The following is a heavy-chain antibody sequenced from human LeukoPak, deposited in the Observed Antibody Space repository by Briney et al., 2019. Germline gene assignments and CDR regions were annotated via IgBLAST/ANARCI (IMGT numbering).Heavy chain of an antibody. V-gene: IGHV4-34*01. D-gene: IGHD6-19*01. CDR2: INHSGST. Sequence: SETLSLTCAVYGGSFSGYYWRWIRQPPGKGLEWIGEINHSGSTNYNPSLKSRVTISVDTSKNQFSPKLSSVTAADTAVYYCARGRGWSPRSLFLDYWGQGTLVTVSS. CDR3: ARGRGWSPRSLFLDY. CDR1: GGSFSGYY. J-gene: IGHJ4*02.